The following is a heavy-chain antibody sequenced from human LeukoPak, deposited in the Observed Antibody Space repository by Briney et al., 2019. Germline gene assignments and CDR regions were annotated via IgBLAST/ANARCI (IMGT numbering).Heavy chain of an antibody. D-gene: IGHD3-10*01. V-gene: IGHV1-3*01. CDR1: GYTFTSYA. CDR2: INAGNGNT. Sequence: ASVKASCKASGYTFTSYAMHWVRQAPGQRLEWMGWINAGNGNTKYSQKFQGRVTITRDTSASTAYMELSSLRSEDTAVYYCARDRAYYYAEYYFDYWGQGTLVTVSS. CDR3: ARDRAYYYAEYYFDY. J-gene: IGHJ4*02.